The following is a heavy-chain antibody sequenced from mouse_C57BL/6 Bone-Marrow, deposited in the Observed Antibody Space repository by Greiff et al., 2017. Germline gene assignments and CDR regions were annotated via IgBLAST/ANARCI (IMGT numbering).Heavy chain of an antibody. J-gene: IGHJ1*03. V-gene: IGHV1-64*01. Sequence: VQLQQPGAELVKPGASVKLSCKASGYTFTSYWLHWVKQRPGQGLEWIGMIHPNSGSTNYHEKFKSKATLTVDKSSSTAYMQLSSLTSEDSAVYYCARERVTAVWYFDVWGTGTTVTVSS. CDR1: GYTFTSYW. D-gene: IGHD2-2*01. CDR2: IHPNSGST. CDR3: ARERVTAVWYFDV.